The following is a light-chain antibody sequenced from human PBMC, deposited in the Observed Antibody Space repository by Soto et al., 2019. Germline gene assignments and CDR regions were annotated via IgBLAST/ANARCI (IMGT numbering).Light chain of an antibody. CDR3: CSYAGSTTLYV. V-gene: IGLV2-23*02. Sequence: QSVLTQPASVSGSPGQSITISCTGTSSDVGSYSLVSWYQQHPGKAPKLMIYEVSKRPSGVSNRFSASKSGNTASLTISVLRAKGEADYYCCSYAGSTTLYVFGSGTKVXLL. J-gene: IGLJ1*01. CDR1: SSDVGSYSL. CDR2: EVS.